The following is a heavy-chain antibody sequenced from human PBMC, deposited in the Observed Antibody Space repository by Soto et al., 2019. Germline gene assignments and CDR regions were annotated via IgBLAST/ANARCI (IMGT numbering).Heavy chain of an antibody. CDR1: GYTFTGYY. D-gene: IGHD2-15*01. CDR2: INPNSGGT. Sequence: QVQLVQSGAEVKKPGASVKVSCKASGYTFTGYYMHWVRQAPGQGLEWMGWINPNSGGTNYAQKFQGWVTMTRDTSISTAYMELSRLRSDDTAVYYCARGGDLYCSGGSCYSWFEPWGQGTLVTVSS. V-gene: IGHV1-2*04. CDR3: ARGGDLYCSGGSCYSWFEP. J-gene: IGHJ5*02.